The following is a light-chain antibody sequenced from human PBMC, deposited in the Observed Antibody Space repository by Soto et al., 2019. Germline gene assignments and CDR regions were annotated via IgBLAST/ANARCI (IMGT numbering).Light chain of an antibody. CDR2: NVS. V-gene: IGKV2-30*02. CDR3: LQGTHWPPT. J-gene: IGKJ4*01. CDR1: QSLVHSDGNTY. Sequence: DVLMTQSPLSVPVTLGQPASISCRSSQSLVHSDGNTYLNWFQQRPGQSPRRLIFNVSNRDSGVPDRFIGTGSSTDFTLKISWLEADDVGLYYCLQGTHWPPTFGGATKVEIK.